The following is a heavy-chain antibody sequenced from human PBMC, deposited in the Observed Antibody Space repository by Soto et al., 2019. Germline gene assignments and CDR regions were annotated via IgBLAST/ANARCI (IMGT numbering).Heavy chain of an antibody. CDR2: IYYSGST. V-gene: IGHV4-59*01. Sequence: QVQLQESGPGLVKPSETLSLTCTVSGGSISSYYWSWIRQPPGKGLEWIGYIYYSGSTNYNPSLKSRVTISVDTSKNQFSLKLSSVTAADTAVYYCARASLYSGYAPTDDAFDIWGQGTMVTVSS. D-gene: IGHD5-12*01. CDR3: ARASLYSGYAPTDDAFDI. J-gene: IGHJ3*02. CDR1: GGSISSYY.